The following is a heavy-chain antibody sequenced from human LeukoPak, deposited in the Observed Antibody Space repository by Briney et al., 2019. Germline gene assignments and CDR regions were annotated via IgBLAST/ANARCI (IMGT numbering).Heavy chain of an antibody. CDR1: GFTFSTYG. Sequence: GGSLRLSCAASGFTFSTYGMSWVRQAPGKGLEWVSGISGSGGSRFYTDSVKGRFTISRDNSKNTLYLQMNSLRAEDTAVYYCAKDDYYDTSGYRDWGQGTLVTVSS. D-gene: IGHD3-22*01. CDR2: ISGSGGSR. V-gene: IGHV3-23*01. CDR3: AKDDYYDTSGYRD. J-gene: IGHJ4*02.